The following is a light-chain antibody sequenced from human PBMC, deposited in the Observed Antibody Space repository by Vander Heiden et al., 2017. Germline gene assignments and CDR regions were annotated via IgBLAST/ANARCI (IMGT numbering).Light chain of an antibody. CDR2: GNN. Sequence: QSVLTQPPSVSAATGQKVTISCSGSSSNIGNNYVSWYQQLPGTAPKLLNYGNNKRPSGIPGRISGSKSGTATTPGNTRLQAWDEADYYCGTWDSSLSAVVFGGGTKLTVL. V-gene: IGLV1-51*01. J-gene: IGLJ2*01. CDR1: SSNIGNNY. CDR3: GTWDSSLSAVV.